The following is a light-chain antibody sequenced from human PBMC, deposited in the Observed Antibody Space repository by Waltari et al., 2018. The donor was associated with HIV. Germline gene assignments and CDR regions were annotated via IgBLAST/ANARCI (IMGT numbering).Light chain of an antibody. V-gene: IGLV2-23*02. CDR2: EVS. J-gene: IGLJ3*02. CDR1: SSDVGSYDI. CDR3: CSYTTTSASV. Sequence: QSALTQPASVSGSPGQSITISCIGTSSDVGSYDIVSWYQPHPGKAPKVRIYEVSKRPSGVSNRFSGSKSGNTASLTISGLQAEDEADYYCCSYTTTSASVFGGGTKLTVL.